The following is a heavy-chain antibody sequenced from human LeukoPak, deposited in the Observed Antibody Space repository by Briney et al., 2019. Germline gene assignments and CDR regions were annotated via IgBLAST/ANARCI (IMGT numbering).Heavy chain of an antibody. V-gene: IGHV3-48*02. CDR2: ISPSSSI. J-gene: IGHJ4*02. D-gene: IGHD6-13*01. CDR1: GFTFSRYS. CDR3: ARAAYSSSPDY. Sequence: PGGSLRLSCAASGFTFSRYSMNWVRQAPGKGLEWVSYISPSSSIHYADSVKGRFTISRDNAKNSLYMQMNSLRDEDTAVYYCARAAYSSSPDYWGQGTLVTVSS.